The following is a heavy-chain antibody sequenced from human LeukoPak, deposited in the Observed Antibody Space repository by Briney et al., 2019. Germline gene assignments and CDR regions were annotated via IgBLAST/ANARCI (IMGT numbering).Heavy chain of an antibody. V-gene: IGHV1-69*13. CDR1: GGTFSSYA. D-gene: IGHD3-10*01. Sequence: ASVKVSCKASGGTFSSYAISWVRQAPGQGLEWMGGIIPIFGTANYAQKFQGRVTITADESTSTAYMELSSLRSEDTAVYYCAFGELPPPGDFDYWGQGTLVTVSS. CDR3: AFGELPPPGDFDY. J-gene: IGHJ4*02. CDR2: IIPIFGTA.